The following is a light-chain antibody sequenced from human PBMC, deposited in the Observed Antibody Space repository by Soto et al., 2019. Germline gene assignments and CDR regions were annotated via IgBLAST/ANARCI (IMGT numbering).Light chain of an antibody. CDR2: EVS. CDR3: SSYTSSSSGV. Sequence: QSALTQPPSVSGSPGKSVTISCTGNSSDVGSYNRVSWYQQPPGTAPKLMIYEVSNRPSGILDRFSGSKSGNTASLTISGLQAEDEADYYCSSYTSSSSGVFGTGTKLTVL. CDR1: SSDVGSYNR. J-gene: IGLJ1*01. V-gene: IGLV2-18*02.